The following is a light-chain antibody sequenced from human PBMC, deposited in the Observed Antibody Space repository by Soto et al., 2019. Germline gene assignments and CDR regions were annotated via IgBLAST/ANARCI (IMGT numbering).Light chain of an antibody. Sequence: EIVLTQSPGTLSLSPGERATLSCRASQSASSNYLAWYQQKPGQAPRLLIYAASTRATGIPDRFSGSGSGTDFPLTISRLEPEDFAVYYCQQYGRSPPLIFGGGTKVEIK. V-gene: IGKV3-20*01. CDR3: QQYGRSPPLI. J-gene: IGKJ4*01. CDR2: AAS. CDR1: QSASSNY.